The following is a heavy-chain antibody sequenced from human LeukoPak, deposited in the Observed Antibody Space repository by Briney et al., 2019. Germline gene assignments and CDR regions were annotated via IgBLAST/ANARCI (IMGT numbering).Heavy chain of an antibody. CDR3: ARGNSYDSSGYPEYFQN. D-gene: IGHD3-22*01. CDR2: IYSGGST. J-gene: IGHJ1*01. Sequence: PGGSLRLSCAASGFTVINNYMNWVRQAPGKGLEWVSVIYSGGSTSYADSVKGRFTISRDNSRNTVSLQMNTLRAEDTAVYYCARGNSYDSSGYPEYFQNWGQGTLVTVSS. V-gene: IGHV3-66*01. CDR1: GFTVINNY.